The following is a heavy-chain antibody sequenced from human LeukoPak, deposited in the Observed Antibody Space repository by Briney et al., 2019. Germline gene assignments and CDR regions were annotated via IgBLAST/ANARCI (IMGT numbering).Heavy chain of an antibody. Sequence: SVKVSCKASGFTFPSSVMQWVRQARGQRLEWIGWIVVGSAGSGNTNYAQKFQERVTITRDMSTRTAYMELSSLSSEDTAVYYCAGSSVEYYFNYWGQGTLVTVSS. D-gene: IGHD1-26*01. CDR2: IVVGSAGSGNT. J-gene: IGHJ4*02. V-gene: IGHV1-58*02. CDR3: AGSSVEYYFNY. CDR1: GFTFPSSV.